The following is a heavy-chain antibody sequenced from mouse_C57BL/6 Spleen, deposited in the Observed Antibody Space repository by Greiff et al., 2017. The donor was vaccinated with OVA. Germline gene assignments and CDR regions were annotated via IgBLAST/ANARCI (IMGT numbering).Heavy chain of an antibody. J-gene: IGHJ4*01. CDR1: GYAFSSSW. Sequence: QVQLQQSGPELVKPGASVKISCKASGYAFSSSWMNWVKQRPGKGLEWIGRIYPGDGDTNYNGKFKGKATLTADKSSSTAYMQLSSLTSEDSAVYFCARYSSFRPQGAMDYWGQGTSVTVSS. CDR3: ARYSSFRPQGAMDY. V-gene: IGHV1-82*01. CDR2: IYPGDGDT. D-gene: IGHD3-2*02.